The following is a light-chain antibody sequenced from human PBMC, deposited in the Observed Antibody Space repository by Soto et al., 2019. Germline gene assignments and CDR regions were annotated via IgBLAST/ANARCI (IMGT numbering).Light chain of an antibody. CDR1: SXDVGGYNY. V-gene: IGLV2-14*01. CDR2: EVS. Sequence: QSVLTQPASVSGSPGQSITISCTGTSXDVGGYNYVSWYQQHPGKAPKLMIYEVSNRPSGVSNRFSGSKSGNTASLTISGLQAEDEADYYCSSYTSSSPRVFGTGTKVTVL. J-gene: IGLJ1*01. CDR3: SSYTSSSPRV.